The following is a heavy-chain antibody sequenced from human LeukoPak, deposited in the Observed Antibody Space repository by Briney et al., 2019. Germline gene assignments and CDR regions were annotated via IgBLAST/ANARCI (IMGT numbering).Heavy chain of an antibody. CDR3: ARDGPEQFVRYFGRYNWFDP. Sequence: GASVKVSCKASGYTFTSYGINWVRQATGQGLEWMGWMNPNSGNTGYAQKFQGRVTMTRNTSISTAYMELSSLRSEDTAVYYCARDGPEQFVRYFGRYNWFDPWGQGTLVTVSS. CDR1: GYTFTSYG. CDR2: MNPNSGNT. D-gene: IGHD3-9*01. V-gene: IGHV1-8*01. J-gene: IGHJ5*02.